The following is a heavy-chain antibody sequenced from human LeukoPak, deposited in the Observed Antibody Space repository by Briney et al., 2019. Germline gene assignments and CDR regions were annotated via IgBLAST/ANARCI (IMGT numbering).Heavy chain of an antibody. CDR3: ARMGMAARAYYFDY. D-gene: IGHD6-13*01. V-gene: IGHV4-61*01. CDR2: IYYSGST. Sequence: SETLSLTCTVSGXSVSSGSYYWSWIRQPPGKGLEWIGYIYYSGSTNCNPSLKSRVTISVDTSKNQFSLKLSSVTAADTAVYYCARMGMAARAYYFDYWGQGTLVTVSS. J-gene: IGHJ4*02. CDR1: GXSVSSGSYY.